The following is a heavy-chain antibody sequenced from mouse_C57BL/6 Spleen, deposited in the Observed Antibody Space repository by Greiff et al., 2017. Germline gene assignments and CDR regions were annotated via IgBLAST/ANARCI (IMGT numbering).Heavy chain of an antibody. D-gene: IGHD1-1*01. CDR3: ARSDCYGSSWFAY. V-gene: IGHV1-64*01. CDR2: IHPTSGST. J-gene: IGHJ3*01. Sequence: QVQLQQPGAELVKPGASVKLSCKASGYTFTSYWMHWVKQRPRQGLEWIGMIHPTSGSTNYNEKFKSKATLTVDKSSSTAYMQLSSLTSEDSAVYYCARSDCYGSSWFAYWGQGALVTVAA. CDR1: GYTFTSYW.